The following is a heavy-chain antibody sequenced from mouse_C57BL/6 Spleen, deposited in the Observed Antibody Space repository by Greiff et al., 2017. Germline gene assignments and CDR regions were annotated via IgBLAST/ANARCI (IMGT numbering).Heavy chain of an antibody. CDR1: GYTFTSYW. CDR2: IYPGNSDT. D-gene: IGHD2-5*01. V-gene: IGHV1-5*01. Sequence: EVQLQQSGTVLARPGASVKMSCKTSGYTFTSYWMHWVKQRPGQGLEWIGDIYPGNSDTSYNQKFKGKAKLTPVTSASTAYMELSSLTNEDSAVYYCTSPSSYYSNDGWYFDVWGTGTTVTVSS. J-gene: IGHJ1*03. CDR3: TSPSSYYSNDGWYFDV.